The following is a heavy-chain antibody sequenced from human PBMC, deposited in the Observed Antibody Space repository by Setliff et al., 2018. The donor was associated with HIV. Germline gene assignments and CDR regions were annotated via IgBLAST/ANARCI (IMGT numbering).Heavy chain of an antibody. CDR3: ARKATTYYYFYYLDV. CDR2: INHGGIT. J-gene: IGHJ6*03. D-gene: IGHD1-1*01. CDR1: GGSFSGYY. V-gene: IGHV4-34*01. Sequence: SSETLSLTCAVYGGSFSGYYWSWIRQPPGKGLEWIGEINHGGITNYNPSLKSRVTISVDMSKNQYSLKLSSVTAADTAVYYCARKATTYYYFYYLDVWGKGTTVTVSS.